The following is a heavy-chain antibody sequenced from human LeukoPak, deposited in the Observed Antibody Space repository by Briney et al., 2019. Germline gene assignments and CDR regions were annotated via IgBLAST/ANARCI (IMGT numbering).Heavy chain of an antibody. D-gene: IGHD3-10*01. CDR3: ARGSRITMVRTWGYYFDY. J-gene: IGHJ4*02. Sequence: ASVKVSCKASGYTFTSYGISWVRQAPGQGLEWVAWISAYNSNKNSAEKFQGRVTMTIDTSTSTAYMELRSLKSDDTAVYYCARGSRITMVRTWGYYFDYWGQGTLVTVSS. CDR2: ISAYNSNK. V-gene: IGHV1-18*04. CDR1: GYTFTSYG.